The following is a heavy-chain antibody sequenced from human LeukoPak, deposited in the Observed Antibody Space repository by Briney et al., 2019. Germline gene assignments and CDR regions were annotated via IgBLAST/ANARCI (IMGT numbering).Heavy chain of an antibody. J-gene: IGHJ1*01. CDR2: ISDSGANT. V-gene: IGHV3-23*01. D-gene: IGHD1/OR15-1a*01. Sequence: GGSLTLSRAASGFIFRSYSMSGVRPPPSREVDGVSIISDSGANTYYADSVRGPFTISRDNSKNTLYLQMNSLRAEDTAVYYCAKGGEQVTWNFQNWGQGSLVTVSS. CDR1: GFIFRSYS. CDR3: AKGGEQVTWNFQN.